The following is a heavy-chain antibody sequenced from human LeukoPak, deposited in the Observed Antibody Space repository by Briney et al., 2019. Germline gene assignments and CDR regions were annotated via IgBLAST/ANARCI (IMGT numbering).Heavy chain of an antibody. CDR2: IYTSGST. V-gene: IGHV4-61*02. Sequence: SQILSLTCTVSGGSISSGSYYWSWIRQPAGKGLEWIGRIYTSGSTNYNPSLKSRVTISVDTSKNQFSLKLSSVTAADTAVYYCARDVIWSGYMDVWGKGTTVTVSS. CDR3: ARDVIWSGYMDV. J-gene: IGHJ6*04. CDR1: GGSISSGSYY. D-gene: IGHD3-3*01.